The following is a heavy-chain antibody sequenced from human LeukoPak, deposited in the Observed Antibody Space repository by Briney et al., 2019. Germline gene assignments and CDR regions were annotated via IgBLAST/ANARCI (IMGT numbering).Heavy chain of an antibody. CDR3: AKDRRAYYYDSSGLLDY. CDR2: ISWNSGSI. V-gene: IGHV3-9*01. CDR1: GFTFDDYA. D-gene: IGHD3-22*01. Sequence: PGRSLRLSCAASGFTFDDYAMHWVRQAPGKGLEWVSGISWNSGSIGYADSVKGRFTISRDNAKSSLYLQMNSLRAEDTALYYCAKDRRAYYYDSSGLLDYWGQGTLVTVSS. J-gene: IGHJ4*02.